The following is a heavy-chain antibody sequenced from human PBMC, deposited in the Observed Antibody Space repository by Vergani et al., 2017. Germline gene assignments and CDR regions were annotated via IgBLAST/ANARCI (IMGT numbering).Heavy chain of an antibody. CDR2: ISGSGGST. D-gene: IGHD6-13*01. Sequence: EVQLLESGGGLVQPGGSLRLSCAASGFTFSSYAMSWVRPAPGKGLEWVSAISGSGGSTYYADSVKGRFTISRDNSKNTLYLQMNSLRAEDTAVYYCAKDFEFIAAAGTSGFDWGQGTLVTVSS. CDR1: GFTFSSYA. J-gene: IGHJ4*02. V-gene: IGHV3-23*01. CDR3: AKDFEFIAAAGTSGFD.